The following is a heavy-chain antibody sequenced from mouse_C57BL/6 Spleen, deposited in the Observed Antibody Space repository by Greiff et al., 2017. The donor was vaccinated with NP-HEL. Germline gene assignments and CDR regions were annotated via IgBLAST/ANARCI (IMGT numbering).Heavy chain of an antibody. CDR1: GFTFSSYA. CDR3: AREGTRYYFDY. CDR2: ISDGGSYT. V-gene: IGHV5-4*01. D-gene: IGHD2-14*01. J-gene: IGHJ2*01. Sequence: EVKLMESGGGLVKPGGSLKLSCAASGFTFSSYAMSWVRQTPEKRLEWVATISDGGSYTYYPDNVKGRFTISRDNAKNNLYLQMSHLKSEDTAMYYCAREGTRYYFDYWGQGTTLTVSS.